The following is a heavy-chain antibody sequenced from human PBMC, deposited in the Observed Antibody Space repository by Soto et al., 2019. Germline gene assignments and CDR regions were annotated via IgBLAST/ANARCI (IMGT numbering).Heavy chain of an antibody. CDR2: ISGSGGST. J-gene: IGHJ4*02. CDR1: GFTFSSYA. CDR3: ATLGYCSSTSCPY. Sequence: HPGGSLRLSCAASGFTFSSYAMSWVRQAPGKGLEWVSAISGSGGSTYYADSVKGRFTISRDNSKNTLYLQMNSLRAEDTAVYYCATLGYCSSTSCPYWGQGTLVTVSS. D-gene: IGHD2-2*01. V-gene: IGHV3-23*01.